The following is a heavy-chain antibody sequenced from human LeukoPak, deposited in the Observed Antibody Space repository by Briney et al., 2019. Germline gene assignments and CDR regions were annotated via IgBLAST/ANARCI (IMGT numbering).Heavy chain of an antibody. CDR3: ARDTFDGYNSGGYFDY. CDR1: GGTFSSYA. Sequence: SVKVSCKASGGTFSSYAISWVRQAPGQGLEWMGGIIPIFGTANYAQKFQGRVTITADESTSTAYMELSSLRSEDAAVYYCARDTFDGYNSGGYFDYWGQGTLVTVSS. J-gene: IGHJ4*02. CDR2: IIPIFGTA. V-gene: IGHV1-69*13. D-gene: IGHD5-24*01.